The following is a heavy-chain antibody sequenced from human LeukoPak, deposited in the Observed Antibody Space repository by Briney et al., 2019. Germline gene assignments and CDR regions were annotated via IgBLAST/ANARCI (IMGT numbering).Heavy chain of an antibody. CDR1: GVSVSDGRYY. J-gene: IGHJ3*02. Sequence: SQTLSFTCNVSGVSVSDGRYYWTWIRHHPTRGLEWIGYKYYSGSAKYNPSLKSRLTISIDTAKNQFSLQLSSVTAADTATYYCATPYCSSLSCLDVFNMWGQGTRVTVSS. CDR3: ATPYCSSLSCLDVFNM. V-gene: IGHV4-31*03. CDR2: KYYSGSA. D-gene: IGHD2-2*01.